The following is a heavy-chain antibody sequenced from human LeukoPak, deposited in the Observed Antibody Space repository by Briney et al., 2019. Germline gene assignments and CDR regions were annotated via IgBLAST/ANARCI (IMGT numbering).Heavy chain of an antibody. CDR1: GFTFISYT. CDR3: ASYSGSF. CDR2: ITSSNTYI. J-gene: IGHJ4*02. D-gene: IGHD1-26*01. Sequence: GGSLRLSCAASGFTFISYTMGWVRQAPGKGLEYVSSITSSNTYIYYADSVKGRFTIFRDNAKNSLYLLMDSLGAEDTAVYYCASYSGSFWGQGTLVTVSS. V-gene: IGHV3-21*01.